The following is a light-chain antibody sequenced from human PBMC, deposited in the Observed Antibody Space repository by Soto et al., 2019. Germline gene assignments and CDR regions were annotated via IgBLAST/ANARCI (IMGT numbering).Light chain of an antibody. Sequence: EIVLTQAPGTLSLSPGERATVSCRARQSVSSSYLAWYQQKPGQAPRLLIYGASSRATGIPDRFSGSGSGTDFTLTISRLEPEDFAVYYCQQYGSSLGVTFGGGTKVDNK. CDR1: QSVSSSY. J-gene: IGKJ4*01. CDR2: GAS. V-gene: IGKV3-20*01. CDR3: QQYGSSLGVT.